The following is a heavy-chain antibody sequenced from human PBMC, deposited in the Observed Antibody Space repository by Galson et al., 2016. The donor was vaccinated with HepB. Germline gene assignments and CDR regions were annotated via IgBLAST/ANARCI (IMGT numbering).Heavy chain of an antibody. Sequence: SLRLSCAASGFTFSDFYMSWIRQAPGKGLEWVSYISGSGSSLYYGDSVKGRFTISRDNAKNSLYLQMNSLRAEDTAVYYCARVIFYYYGMDVWGQGTTVTVSS. V-gene: IGHV3-11*01. J-gene: IGHJ6*02. D-gene: IGHD2-21*01. CDR1: GFTFSDFY. CDR3: ARVIFYYYGMDV. CDR2: ISGSGSSL.